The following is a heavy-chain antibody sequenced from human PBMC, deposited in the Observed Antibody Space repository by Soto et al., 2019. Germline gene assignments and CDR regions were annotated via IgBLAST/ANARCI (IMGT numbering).Heavy chain of an antibody. CDR2: IIPVLGTA. J-gene: IGHJ6*02. CDR1: GGTFSCYF. CDR3: ARETPSTSAAYFYYGLDV. V-gene: IGHV1-69*06. Sequence: QVQLVQSGAEVKKAGSSVKVSCKTSGGTFSCYFINWVRQAPGHGLEWVGGIIPVLGTAYYAERFQGRVTITADKSTTTVYMELSSLRSDDTAVYYCARETPSTSAAYFYYGLDVWGQGTTVTVPS. D-gene: IGHD2-15*01.